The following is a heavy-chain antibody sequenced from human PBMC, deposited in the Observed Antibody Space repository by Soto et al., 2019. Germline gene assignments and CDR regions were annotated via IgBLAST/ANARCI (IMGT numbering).Heavy chain of an antibody. V-gene: IGHV3-21*01. J-gene: IGHJ6*03. CDR3: ARERGHLLGYYYYYMDV. CDR1: GFTFSSYS. CDR2: ISSSSSYI. D-gene: IGHD3-10*01. Sequence: GGSLRLSCAASGFTFSSYSMNWVRQAPGKGLEWVSSISSSSSYIYYAETVKGRFTISRDNAKNSLYLQMNSLRAEDTAVYYCARERGHLLGYYYYYMDVWGKGTTVTVSS.